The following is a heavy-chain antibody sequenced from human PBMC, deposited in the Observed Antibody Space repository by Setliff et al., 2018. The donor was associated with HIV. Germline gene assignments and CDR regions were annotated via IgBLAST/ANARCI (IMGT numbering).Heavy chain of an antibody. CDR1: GFSLKSRGVG. CDR3: AHGRIAAADPGYFDL. Sequence: SGPTLVNPTQTLTLTCTFSGFSLKSRGVGVGWIRQPPGKALEWLALIYWDDDKFYNPSLQSRLTITKDTSKSRVVLTMTNLDPVDTATYFCAHGRIAAADPGYFDLWGRGTLVTVSS. CDR2: IYWDDDK. J-gene: IGHJ2*01. D-gene: IGHD6-13*01. V-gene: IGHV2-5*02.